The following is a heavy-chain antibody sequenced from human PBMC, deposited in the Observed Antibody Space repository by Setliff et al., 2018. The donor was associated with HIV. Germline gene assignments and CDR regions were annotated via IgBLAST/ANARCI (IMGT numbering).Heavy chain of an antibody. Sequence: GGSLRLSCGASGFTFSSYEMNWVRQAPGKGLEWVSYIGSSGNTIYYADSVKGRFIISRDNAKNSLYLQMSSLRAEDTAVYFCVRDINWAFDYWGQGILVTVSS. CDR3: VRDINWAFDY. CDR1: GFTFSSYE. D-gene: IGHD1-1*01. V-gene: IGHV3-48*03. J-gene: IGHJ4*02. CDR2: IGSSGNTI.